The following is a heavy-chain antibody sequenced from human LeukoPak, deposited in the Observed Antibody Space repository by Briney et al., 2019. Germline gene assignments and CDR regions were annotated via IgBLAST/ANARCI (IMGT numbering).Heavy chain of an antibody. CDR2: IKSTTVDGTP. CDR1: VVTFRNAW. V-gene: IGHV3-15*01. J-gene: IGHJ4*02. Sequence: PGGAPRLSCAVSVVTFRNAWMCWGRQAPGKGREWVGRIKSTTVDGTPEYAAPVKGRFTISRDDSTNTVYLQMNSLKTADTAVYYCTTGPGNSGYWGQGTLVTVSS. D-gene: IGHD4-23*01. CDR3: TTGPGNSGY.